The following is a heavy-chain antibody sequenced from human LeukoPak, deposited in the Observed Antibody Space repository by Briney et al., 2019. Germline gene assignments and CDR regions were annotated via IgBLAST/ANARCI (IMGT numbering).Heavy chain of an antibody. CDR3: APDLRGSASSLDD. Sequence: PGGSLRLSCAASGFTFSSHAMSWVRQAPGKGLEWVSLISGSGASTYYPDSVKGRFTISRDNSKNTLSLQMNSLRAEDTAVYYCAPDLRGSASSLDDWGQGTLVTVSS. J-gene: IGHJ4*02. CDR2: ISGSGAST. V-gene: IGHV3-23*01. CDR1: GFTFSSHA. D-gene: IGHD6-25*01.